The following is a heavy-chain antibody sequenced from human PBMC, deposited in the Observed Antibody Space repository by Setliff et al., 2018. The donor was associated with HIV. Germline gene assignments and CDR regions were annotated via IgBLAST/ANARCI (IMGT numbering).Heavy chain of an antibody. J-gene: IGHJ4*01. V-gene: IGHV4-61*02. CDR3: ARVAFYGPGSHDYFDH. Sequence: PSETLSLTCTVSGLSINTGSFYWNWIRQPAGKGLEWIGRIYTSGSTSYTPSLKSRVSISVDTSKNQFSLKLNSVTATDTAMYYCARVAFYGPGSHDYFDHWGHGILVTSPQ. D-gene: IGHD3-10*01. CDR1: GLSINTGSFY. CDR2: IYTSGST.